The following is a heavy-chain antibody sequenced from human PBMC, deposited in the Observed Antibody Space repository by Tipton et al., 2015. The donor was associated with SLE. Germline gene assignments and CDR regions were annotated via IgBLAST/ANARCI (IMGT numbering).Heavy chain of an antibody. V-gene: IGHV4-61*02. CDR2: IYTSGST. CDR1: GGSISSGSYY. Sequence: TLSLTCTVSGGSISSGSYYWSWIRQPAGKGLEWIGRIYTSGSTNYNPSLKSRVTISVDTSKNQFSLKLSSVTAADTAVYYCARQDVYGLHIFDYWGQGTLVTVSS. CDR3: ARQDVYGLHIFDY. J-gene: IGHJ4*02. D-gene: IGHD5/OR15-5a*01.